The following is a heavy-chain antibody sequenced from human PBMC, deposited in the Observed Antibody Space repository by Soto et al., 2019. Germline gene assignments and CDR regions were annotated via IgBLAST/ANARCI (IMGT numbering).Heavy chain of an antibody. D-gene: IGHD5-18*01. J-gene: IGHJ6*02. Sequence: ASVKVSCKASGYIFSNFGLSGVRQAPGRGLEWMGWISGYNGNTNSAEKFQGRVTMTTDTSTSTAYMEVRSLTSDDTAVYYCARDKGYGFGWSSSSGMDVWGQGTTVTVSS. CDR3: ARDKGYGFGWSSSSGMDV. V-gene: IGHV1-18*01. CDR1: GYIFSNFG. CDR2: ISGYNGNT.